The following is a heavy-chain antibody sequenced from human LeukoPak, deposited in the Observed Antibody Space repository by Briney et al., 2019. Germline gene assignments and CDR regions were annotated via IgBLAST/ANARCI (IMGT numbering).Heavy chain of an antibody. CDR3: ARDRYYYYGMDV. CDR2: IYYSGST. V-gene: IGHV4-59*01. CDR1: GGSISSYY. J-gene: IGHJ6*02. Sequence: SETLSLTCTVSGGSISSYYWSWIRQPPGKGLEWIGYIYYSGSTNYNPSLKSRVTISVDTSKNQFPLKLSSVTAADTAVYYCARDRYYYYGMDVWGQGTTVTVSS.